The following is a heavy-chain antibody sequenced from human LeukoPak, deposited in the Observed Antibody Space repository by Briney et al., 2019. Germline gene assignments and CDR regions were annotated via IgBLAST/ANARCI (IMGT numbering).Heavy chain of an antibody. Sequence: GSLRLSCAASGFPFSINEMSWVRQAPGKGLEWVSYISSSGGTTFYADSVKGRFTISRDNTKNSLYLQMNSLRAEDTAIYYCAKASLEYWGQGTLVAVSS. CDR2: ISSSGGTT. CDR3: AKASLEY. J-gene: IGHJ4*02. V-gene: IGHV3-48*03. CDR1: GFPFSINE.